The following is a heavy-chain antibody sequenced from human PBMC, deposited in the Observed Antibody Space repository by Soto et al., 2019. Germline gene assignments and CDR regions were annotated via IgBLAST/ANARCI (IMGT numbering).Heavy chain of an antibody. Sequence: PSETLSLTCTVSGISVSTSDYYWGWVRRPPGKGLDWIGNIYYSGSTFYNPSLRSRVTISVDTSKNQFSLKLNSVTAADTAVYFCAGFVVPASRNSDFDYWGQGTLVTVSS. CDR2: IYYSGST. CDR3: AGFVVPASRNSDFDY. CDR1: GISVSTSDYY. V-gene: IGHV4-39*01. D-gene: IGHD2-15*01. J-gene: IGHJ4*02.